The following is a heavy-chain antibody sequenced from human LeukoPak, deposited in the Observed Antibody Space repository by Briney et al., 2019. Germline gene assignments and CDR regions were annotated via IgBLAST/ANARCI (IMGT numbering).Heavy chain of an antibody. CDR2: ISYDGSNK. D-gene: IGHD6-13*01. CDR1: GFTFSNYA. J-gene: IGHJ4*02. CDR3: ARVPLHAYSSSWFFDY. V-gene: IGHV3-30-3*01. Sequence: GGSLRLSCAASGFTFSNYAMHWVRQAPGKGLEWVAVISYDGSNKYYADSVKGRFTISRDNSKNTLYLQMNSLRAEDTAVYYCARVPLHAYSSSWFFDYWGQGTLVTVSS.